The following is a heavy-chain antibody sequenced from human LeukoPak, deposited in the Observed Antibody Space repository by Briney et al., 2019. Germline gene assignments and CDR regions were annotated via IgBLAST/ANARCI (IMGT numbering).Heavy chain of an antibody. CDR3: ARVGDSSSWYAPPGYYYGMDV. CDR2: INHSGST. V-gene: IGHV4-34*01. D-gene: IGHD6-13*01. CDR1: GGSFSGYY. Sequence: SETLSLTCAVYGGSFSGYYWSWIRQPPGKGLEWIGEINHSGSTNYNPSLKSRVTISVDTSKNQFSLKLSSVTAADTAVYYCARVGDSSSWYAPPGYYYGMDVWGQGTTVTVS. J-gene: IGHJ6*02.